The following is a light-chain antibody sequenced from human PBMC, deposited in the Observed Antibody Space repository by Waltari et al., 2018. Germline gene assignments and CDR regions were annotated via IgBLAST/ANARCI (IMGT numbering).Light chain of an antibody. CDR2: EVS. Sequence: SALTQPASVSGSPGQSITISCTGTSSEVGGYNNFTWYQQPPGTAPKLMIYEVSNRPAGVANRYSGSKSGNAASLTISGLQAEDEADYYCSSYTSSSSGVFGGGTKLTVL. CDR3: SSYTSSSSGV. V-gene: IGLV2-14*01. CDR1: SSEVGGYNN. J-gene: IGLJ3*02.